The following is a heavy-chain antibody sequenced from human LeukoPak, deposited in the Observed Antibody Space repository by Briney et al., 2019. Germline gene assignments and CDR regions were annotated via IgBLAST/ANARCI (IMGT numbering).Heavy chain of an antibody. CDR3: ARDPDSSDVIVGLSLLNDY. V-gene: IGHV1-18*01. J-gene: IGHJ4*02. CDR1: GYTFTSYG. CDR2: ISAYNGNT. D-gene: IGHD3-16*02. Sequence: ASVKVSCKASGYTFTSYGISWVRQAPGQGLEWMGWISAYNGNTNYAQKLQGRVTMTTDTSTSTAYMELRSLRSDDTAVYYCARDPDSSDVIVGLSLLNDYWGQGTLVTVSS.